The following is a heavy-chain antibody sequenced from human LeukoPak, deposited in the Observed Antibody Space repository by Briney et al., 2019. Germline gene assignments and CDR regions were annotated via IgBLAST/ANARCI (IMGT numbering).Heavy chain of an antibody. Sequence: GGSLRLSCAASGFTFDKYALNWYRHTPGKGLGWLSYTSSTRDIYYADSVKGRFTISRDNAKKSLYLQMNSLSAEDTAVYFSARDDKWAFDYWGQGTLVTVSS. CDR3: ARDDKWAFDY. J-gene: IGHJ4*02. V-gene: IGHV3-69-1*02. CDR2: TSSTRDI. CDR1: GFTFDKYA. D-gene: IGHD1-26*01.